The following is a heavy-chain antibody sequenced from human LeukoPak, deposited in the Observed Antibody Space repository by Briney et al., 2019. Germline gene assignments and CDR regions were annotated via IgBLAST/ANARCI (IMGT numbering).Heavy chain of an antibody. CDR3: SAAAAALDY. D-gene: IGHD6-13*01. J-gene: IGHJ4*02. CDR1: GFTFSTYD. CDR2: ITTTSTLI. V-gene: IGHV3-21*01. Sequence: PGGSLRLSCAASGFTFSTYDMNWVRQAPGKGLEWVSTITTTSTLIYYADSVKGRFTISRDNAKNSLYLQMDSLTAGDTAVYYCSAAAAALDYWGQGTLVTVSS.